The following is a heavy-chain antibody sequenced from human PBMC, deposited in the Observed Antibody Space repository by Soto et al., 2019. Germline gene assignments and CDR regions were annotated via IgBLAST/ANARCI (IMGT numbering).Heavy chain of an antibody. CDR2: ISWDDNK. D-gene: IGHD1-26*01. CDR1: GFSLNTRAVG. V-gene: IGHV2-5*02. CDR3: AHRALSGSSYYFDF. J-gene: IGHJ4*02. Sequence: GSGPTLVNPTQTLTLTCSLSGFSLNTRAVGVGWIRQPPGKALEWLALISWDDNKRYRPSLESRLSIAKDTSGNQVVLTMTNVDPLVSATYYCAHRALSGSSYYFDFWGLGTLVTVSS.